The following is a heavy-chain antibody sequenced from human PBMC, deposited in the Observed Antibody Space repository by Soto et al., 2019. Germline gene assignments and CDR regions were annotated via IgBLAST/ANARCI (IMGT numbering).Heavy chain of an antibody. CDR2: ISSSGSTI. V-gene: IGHV3-48*03. D-gene: IGHD3-22*01. CDR1: GFTFSSYA. Sequence: SLRLSCAASGFTFSSYAMSWVRQAPGKGLEWVSAISSSGSTIYYADSVKGRFTISRDNAKNSLYLQMNSLRAEDTAVYYCAREGAAGYYYDSSGYSFDYWGQGTLVTVSS. J-gene: IGHJ4*02. CDR3: AREGAAGYYYDSSGYSFDY.